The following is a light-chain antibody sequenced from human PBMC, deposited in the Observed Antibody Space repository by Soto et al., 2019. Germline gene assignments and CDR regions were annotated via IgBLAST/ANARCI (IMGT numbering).Light chain of an antibody. CDR3: QTWGTGIWV. V-gene: IGLV4-69*01. CDR2: LNSDGSH. Sequence: QAVVTQSPSASASLGASVKLTCTLSSGNSSYAIAWHQQQPEKGPRYLMKLNSDGSHSKGDGIPDRFSGSSSGAERYLTISSLQSEDEADYYCQTWGTGIWVFGGGTKVTVL. CDR1: SGNSSYA. J-gene: IGLJ3*02.